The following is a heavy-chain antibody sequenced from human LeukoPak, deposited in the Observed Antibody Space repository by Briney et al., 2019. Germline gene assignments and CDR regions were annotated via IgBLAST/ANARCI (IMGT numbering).Heavy chain of an antibody. V-gene: IGHV1-18*01. CDR2: ISAYNGNA. J-gene: IGHJ5*02. CDR1: GYTFTSYG. D-gene: IGHD3-10*01. CDR3: ARDPRPELLWFGESANWFDP. Sequence: GASVKVSCKASGYTFTSYGISWVRQAPGQGLEWMGWISAYNGNANYAQKLQGRVTMTTDTSTSTAYMELRSLRSDDTAAYYYARDPRPELLWFGESANWFDPWGQGTLVTVSS.